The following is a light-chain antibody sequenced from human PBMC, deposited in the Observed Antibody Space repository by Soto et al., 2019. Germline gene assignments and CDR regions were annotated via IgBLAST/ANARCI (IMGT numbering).Light chain of an antibody. Sequence: EIVLTQSPATLSLSPGERATLSCRASQSVTNNLVWYQQKPGQAPRLLIYYAYNRATGVPARFSGSGFGTDLTLTISSLEPADFAVYYCQQRVNWPLFSFGPGNKLDIK. CDR3: QQRVNWPLFS. CDR1: QSVTNN. J-gene: IGKJ3*01. V-gene: IGKV3-11*01. CDR2: YAY.